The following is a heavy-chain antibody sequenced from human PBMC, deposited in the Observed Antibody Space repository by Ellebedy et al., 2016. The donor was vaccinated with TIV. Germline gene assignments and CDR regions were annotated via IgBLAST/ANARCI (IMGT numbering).Heavy chain of an antibody. D-gene: IGHD1-26*01. CDR3: GKAPDPWDLPDY. Sequence: SLKISCAASGFSFDDYAMHWVRQGPGKGLEWVSSISRNSINIGYADSVKGRFTISRDNAKNSLFLQMNSLGAEDTAFYYCGKAPDPWDLPDYWGQGTLVTVSS. CDR1: GFSFDDYA. V-gene: IGHV3-9*01. CDR2: ISRNSINI. J-gene: IGHJ4*02.